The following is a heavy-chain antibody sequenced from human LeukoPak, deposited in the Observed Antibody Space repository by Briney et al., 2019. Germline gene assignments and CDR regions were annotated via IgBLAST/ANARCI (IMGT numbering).Heavy chain of an antibody. J-gene: IGHJ4*02. CDR3: ARGDYVWGSYSYYFDY. D-gene: IGHD3-16*01. CDR2: IYYSGST. CDR1: GGSISSSSYY. V-gene: IGHV4-39*07. Sequence: PSETLSLTCTVSGGSISSSSYYWGWIRQPPGKGLEWIGSIYYSGSTYYNPSLKSRVTISVDTSKNQFSLKLSSVTAADTAVYYCARGDYVWGSYSYYFDYWGQGTLVTVSS.